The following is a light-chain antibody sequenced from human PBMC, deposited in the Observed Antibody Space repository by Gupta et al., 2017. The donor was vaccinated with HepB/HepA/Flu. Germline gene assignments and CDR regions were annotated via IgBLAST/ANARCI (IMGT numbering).Light chain of an antibody. J-gene: IGKJ1*01. CDR1: QTVRNN. V-gene: IGKV3-15*01. CDR2: GAS. CDR3: HQYNDWWT. Sequence: VLTQSPDTLSVSPGERATLSCRASQTVRNNLAWYQQTPGQTPRLLIYGASTRATGIPARFSGSGSGTEFTLTIDSLQSEDYAMYYCHQYNDWWTFGHGTKVEVK.